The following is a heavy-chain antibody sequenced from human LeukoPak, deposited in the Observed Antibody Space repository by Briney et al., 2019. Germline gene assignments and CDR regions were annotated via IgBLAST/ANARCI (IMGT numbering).Heavy chain of an antibody. V-gene: IGHV1-18*01. J-gene: IGHJ5*02. Sequence: GASVKVSCKASGYTFTSYGTSWVRQAPGQGLEWMGWISAYNGNTNYAQKLQGRVTMTTDTSTSTAYMELRSLRSDDTAVYYCARGGSSSWFYDWFDPWGQGTLVTVSS. CDR1: GYTFTSYG. CDR3: ARGGSSSWFYDWFDP. CDR2: ISAYNGNT. D-gene: IGHD6-13*01.